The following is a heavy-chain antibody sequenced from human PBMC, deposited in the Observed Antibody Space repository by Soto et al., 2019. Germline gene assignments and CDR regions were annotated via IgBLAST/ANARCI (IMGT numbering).Heavy chain of an antibody. CDR3: ARGLREGPRFLEWLLYYYFDY. D-gene: IGHD3-3*01. J-gene: IGHJ4*02. CDR2: MNPNSGNT. CDR1: GYTFTSYD. V-gene: IGHV1-8*01. Sequence: GASVKVFCKASGYTFTSYDIKRVRQATGQGLEWMGWMNPNSGNTGYAQKFQGRVTMTRNTSISTAYMELSSLRSEDTAVYYCARGLREGPRFLEWLLYYYFDYWGQGTLVTVSS.